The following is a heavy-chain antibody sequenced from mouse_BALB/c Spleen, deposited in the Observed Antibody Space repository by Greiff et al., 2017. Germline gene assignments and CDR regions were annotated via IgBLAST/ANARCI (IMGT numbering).Heavy chain of an antibody. CDR1: GYTFSSYW. CDR2: ILPGSGST. J-gene: IGHJ4*01. V-gene: IGHV1-9*01. D-gene: IGHD2-1*01. CDR3: ARWGGYGNYLYYYAMDY. Sequence: QVQLKQSGAELMKPGASVKISCKATGYTFSSYWIEWVKQRPGHGLEWIGEILPGSGSTNYNEKFKGKATFTADTSSNTAYMQLSSLTSEDSAVYYCARWGGYGNYLYYYAMDYWGQGTSVTVSS.